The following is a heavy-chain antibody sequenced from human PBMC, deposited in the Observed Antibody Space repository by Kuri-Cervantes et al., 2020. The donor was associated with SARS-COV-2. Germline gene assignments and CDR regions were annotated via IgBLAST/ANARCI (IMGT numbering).Heavy chain of an antibody. CDR3: TSYDFWSATHFDY. J-gene: IGHJ4*02. Sequence: GGSLRLSCAASGFTFSNAWMSWVRQAPGKGLEWVGRIKSKTDGGTTDYAAPVKGRFTISRDDSKNTLYLQMNSLKTEDTAVYYCTSYDFWSATHFDYWGQGTLVTVSS. D-gene: IGHD3-3*01. V-gene: IGHV3-15*01. CDR1: GFTFSNAW. CDR2: IKSKTDGGTT.